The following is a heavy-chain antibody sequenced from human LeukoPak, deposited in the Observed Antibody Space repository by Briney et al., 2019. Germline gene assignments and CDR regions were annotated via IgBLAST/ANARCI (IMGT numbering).Heavy chain of an antibody. CDR2: IRYDGSNK. D-gene: IGHD2-15*01. CDR3: AKDLERYCSGGSCYSEFFQH. Sequence: QAGGSLRLSCAGSGFTFSSYGMHWVRQAPGKGLEWVAFIRYDGSNKYYADSVKGRFTISRDNSKNTLYLQMNSLRAEDTAVYYCAKDLERYCSGGSCYSEFFQHWGQGTLVTVSS. CDR1: GFTFSSYG. V-gene: IGHV3-30*02. J-gene: IGHJ1*01.